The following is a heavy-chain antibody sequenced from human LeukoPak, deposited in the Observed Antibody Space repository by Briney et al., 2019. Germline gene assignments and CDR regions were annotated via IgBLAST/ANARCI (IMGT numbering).Heavy chain of an antibody. Sequence: KPSETLSLTCTVSGGSISSYYWSWIRQPPGKGLEWIGYIYYSGSTNYNPSLKSRVTISVDTSKNQFSLKLSSVTAADTAVYYCARGMRRDYGSSWHNPRNWFDPWGQGTLVTVSS. J-gene: IGHJ5*02. V-gene: IGHV4-59*01. CDR1: GGSISSYY. CDR3: ARGMRRDYGSSWHNPRNWFDP. D-gene: IGHD6-13*01. CDR2: IYYSGST.